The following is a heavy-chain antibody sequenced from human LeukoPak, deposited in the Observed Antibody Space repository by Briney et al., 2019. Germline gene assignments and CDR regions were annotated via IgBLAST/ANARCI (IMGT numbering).Heavy chain of an antibody. CDR1: GFTFSDYS. CDR2: ISSSSNVI. J-gene: IGHJ4*02. CDR3: ARGIVGAADYFDY. V-gene: IGHV3-48*04. D-gene: IGHD1-26*01. Sequence: GGSLRLSCEDSGFTFSDYSMNWVRQAPGKGLEWVSYISSSSNVIYYADSVKGRFTISRDNAKKTLYLQMNSLRVGDTAVYYCARGIVGAADYFDYWGQGTLVTVSS.